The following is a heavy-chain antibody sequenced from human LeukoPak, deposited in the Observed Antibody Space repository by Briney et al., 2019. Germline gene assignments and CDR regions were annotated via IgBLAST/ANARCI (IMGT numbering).Heavy chain of an antibody. J-gene: IGHJ4*02. D-gene: IGHD6-13*01. V-gene: IGHV4-59*08. CDR3: ARRKGQQLDLDY. CDR1: GGSISSYY. CDR2: IYYSGST. Sequence: SVTLSLTCTVSGGSISSYYWSWIRQPPGEGLEWIGYIYYSGSTNYSPSLKSRVTISVDTSKDQFSLKLSSVTAADTAVYYCARRKGQQLDLDYWGQGTLVTVSS.